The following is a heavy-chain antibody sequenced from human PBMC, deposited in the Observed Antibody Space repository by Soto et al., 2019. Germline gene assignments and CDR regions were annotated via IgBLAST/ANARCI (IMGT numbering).Heavy chain of an antibody. J-gene: IGHJ6*02. CDR3: ARTFDYYGMDV. CDR1: GYSIASGCY. Sequence: PSETLSLTCAVSGYSIASGCYWAWLRQTPGMDLEWIGSIYHAGSGYYNPSLNRRVAVSLDTSKNHFSLKLTSVTAADTAVYYCARTFDYYGMDVWGQGTTVTVSS. CDR2: IYHAGSG. V-gene: IGHV4-38-2*01.